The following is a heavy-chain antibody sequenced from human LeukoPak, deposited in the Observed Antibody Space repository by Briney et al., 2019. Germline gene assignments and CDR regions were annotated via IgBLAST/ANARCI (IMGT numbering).Heavy chain of an antibody. J-gene: IGHJ5*02. CDR1: GYTFTSYD. V-gene: IGHV1-8*03. CDR3: ARDQGRGYSYGSQGPWFDP. D-gene: IGHD5-18*01. Sequence: ASVKVSCKASGYTFTSYDINWVRQATGQGLEWMGWMNPNSGNTGYAQKFQGRVTITRNTSISTAYMELSSLRSEDTAVYYCARDQGRGYSYGSQGPWFDPWGQGTLVTVSS. CDR2: MNPNSGNT.